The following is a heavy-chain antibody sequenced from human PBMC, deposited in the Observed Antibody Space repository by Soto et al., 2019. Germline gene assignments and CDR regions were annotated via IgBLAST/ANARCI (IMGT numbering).Heavy chain of an antibody. CDR3: ARLPSYYYYYGMDV. V-gene: IGHV4-39*01. CDR1: GGSISSSSYY. CDR2: IYYSGST. J-gene: IGHJ6*02. Sequence: QLQLQESGPGLVKPSETLSLTCTVSGGSISSSSYYWGWIRQPPGKGLEWIGSIYYSGSTYYNPSLKSRVTISVDTSKNQFSLKLSSVTAADTAVYYCARLPSYYYYYGMDVWGQGTTVTVSS.